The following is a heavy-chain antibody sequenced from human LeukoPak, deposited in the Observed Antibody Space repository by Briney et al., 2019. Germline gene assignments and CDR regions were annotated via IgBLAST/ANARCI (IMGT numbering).Heavy chain of an antibody. J-gene: IGHJ3*02. CDR1: GGSISSYY. D-gene: IGHD3-22*01. CDR3: ARAWDYYDSSGYYSGVAFDI. Sequence: PSETLSLTCTVSGGSISSYYWSWIRQPAGKGLEWIGRIYTSGSINYNPSLKSQVTMSVDTSKNQFSLKLSSVTAADTAVYYCARAWDYYDSSGYYSGVAFDIWGQGTMVTVSS. CDR2: IYTSGSI. V-gene: IGHV4-4*07.